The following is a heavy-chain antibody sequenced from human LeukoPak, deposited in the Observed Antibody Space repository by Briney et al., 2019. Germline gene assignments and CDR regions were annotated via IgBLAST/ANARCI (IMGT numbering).Heavy chain of an antibody. D-gene: IGHD1-26*01. CDR1: RFSFSAYP. J-gene: IGHJ3*02. CDR3: AKSLLTTASGTGRAFDI. Sequence: GGSLRLSCAASRFSFSAYPMGWVRRAPGKGLEWVSGISASGDVTFHADPVKGRFTISRDNSKNTLYLQMNSLRAEDAAEYYCAKSLLTTASGTGRAFDIWGQGTMVTVSS. V-gene: IGHV3-23*01. CDR2: ISASGDVT.